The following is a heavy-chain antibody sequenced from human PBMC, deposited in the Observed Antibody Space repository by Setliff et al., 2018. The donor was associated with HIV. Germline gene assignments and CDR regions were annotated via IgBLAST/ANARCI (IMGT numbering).Heavy chain of an antibody. CDR1: GGSISSGGYY. CDR2: IYYSGGT. CDR3: ARASYSYDSTGYLY. J-gene: IGHJ4*02. D-gene: IGHD3-22*01. Sequence: SETLSLTCTVSGGSISSGGYYWSWIRQHPGQGLEWIGYIYYSGGTDYNPSLKSRVTISVGPSKNPFSLKMNSVTAADTAVYYCARASYSYDSTGYLYWGQGTLVTVSS. V-gene: IGHV4-31*03.